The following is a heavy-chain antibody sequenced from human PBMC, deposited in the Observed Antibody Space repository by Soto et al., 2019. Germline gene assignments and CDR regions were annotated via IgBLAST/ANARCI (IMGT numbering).Heavy chain of an antibody. J-gene: IGHJ6*02. CDR3: ARAGPAPYYYYGMDV. CDR1: GYSFTTYG. Sequence: QVQLVQSRGEVKKPGASVKVSCKTSGYSFTTYGISWVRQGPGQGLEWMGWISGYNGNTNYAQKLQGRVTMTTDTSTSTAYMELRSLRSDDTAVYYCARAGPAPYYYYGMDVWGQGSTVTVSS. CDR2: ISGYNGNT. V-gene: IGHV1-18*01.